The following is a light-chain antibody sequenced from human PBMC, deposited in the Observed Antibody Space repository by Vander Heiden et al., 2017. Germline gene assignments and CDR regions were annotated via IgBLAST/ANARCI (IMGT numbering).Light chain of an antibody. CDR1: QDISNY. V-gene: IGKV1-33*01. Sequence: DIQMTQSPSSLSASVGDRVTITCQASQDISNYLNWYQQKPWKAPKLLIYDASNLETGVPSRLRGSASGTDFTFTIISLQPEDLATYYCLQDDNLRLTFGGGTKVXIK. CDR2: DAS. CDR3: LQDDNLRLT. J-gene: IGKJ4*01.